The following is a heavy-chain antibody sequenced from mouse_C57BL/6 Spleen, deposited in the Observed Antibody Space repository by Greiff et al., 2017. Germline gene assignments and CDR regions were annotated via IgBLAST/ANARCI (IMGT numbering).Heavy chain of an antibody. V-gene: IGHV5-6*01. CDR2: ISSGGSYT. CDR1: GFTFSSYG. CDR3: ARSIITTGGDYWYFDV. Sequence: EVQGVESGGDLVKPGGSLKLSCAASGFTFSSYGMSWVRQTPDKRLEWVATISSGGSYTYYPDSVKGRFTISRDNAKNTLYLQMSSLKSEDTAMYYCARSIITTGGDYWYFDVWGTGTTVTVSS. J-gene: IGHJ1*03. D-gene: IGHD1-2*01.